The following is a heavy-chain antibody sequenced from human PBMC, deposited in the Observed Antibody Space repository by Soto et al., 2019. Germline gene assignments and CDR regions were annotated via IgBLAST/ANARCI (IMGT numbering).Heavy chain of an antibody. CDR2: INPNSGGT. D-gene: IGHD3-3*01. J-gene: IGHJ6*02. CDR3: ARHMLTIFGVVPDAFYYYYGMDV. Sequence: GASVKVSCKASGYTFTGYYMHWVRQAPGQGLEWMGWINPNSGGTNYAQKFQGWVTMTRDTSISTAYMELSRLRSDDTAVYYCARHMLTIFGVVPDAFYYYYGMDVWGQGTTVTVSS. V-gene: IGHV1-2*04. CDR1: GYTFTGYY.